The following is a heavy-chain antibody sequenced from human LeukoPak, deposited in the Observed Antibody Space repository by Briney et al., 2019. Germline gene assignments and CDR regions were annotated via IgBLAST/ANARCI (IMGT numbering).Heavy chain of an antibody. CDR1: GYTFTGYY. J-gene: IGHJ4*02. V-gene: IGHV1-2*02. CDR2: INPNSGGT. CDR3: ARVRYGSGSLYYFDY. Sequence: ASVKVSCKASGYTFTGYYMHWVRQAPGQGLEWMGWINPNSGGTNYARKFQGRVTMTRDTSISTAYMELSRLRSDDTAVYYCARVRYGSGSLYYFDYWGQGTLVTVSS. D-gene: IGHD3-10*01.